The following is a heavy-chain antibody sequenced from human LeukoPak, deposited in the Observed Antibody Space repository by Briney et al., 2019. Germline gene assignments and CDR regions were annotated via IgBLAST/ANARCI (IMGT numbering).Heavy chain of an antibody. D-gene: IGHD6-13*01. CDR2: IRYDGSNK. CDR1: GFTFSSYG. Sequence: GGSLRLSCAASGFTFSSYGMHWVRQAPGKGLEWVAFIRYDGSNKYYADSVKGRFTISRDNAKNSLYLQMNSLRAEDTALYYCAKASGIAAAGTWFDYWGQGTLVTVSS. CDR3: AKASGIAAAGTWFDY. J-gene: IGHJ4*02. V-gene: IGHV3-30*02.